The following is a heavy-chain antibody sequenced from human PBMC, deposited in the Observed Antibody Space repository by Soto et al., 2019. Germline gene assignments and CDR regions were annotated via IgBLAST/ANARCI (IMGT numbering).Heavy chain of an antibody. D-gene: IGHD6-19*01. V-gene: IGHV3-23*01. CDR2: ISAGGAST. J-gene: IGHJ4*02. Sequence: EVQLLESGGGLVRPGGSLRLSCTASGFRFSSYAVNWVRQAPGKGLEWVTSISAGGASTYYADSVKGRFTISRDDSKNTLVLQMSTLIAADTAVYYCAKAVAGTWEFDYWGQGTRVTVSS. CDR1: GFRFSSYA. CDR3: AKAVAGTWEFDY.